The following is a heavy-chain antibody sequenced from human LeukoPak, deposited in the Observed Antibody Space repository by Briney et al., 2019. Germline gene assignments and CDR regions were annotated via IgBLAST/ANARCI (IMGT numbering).Heavy chain of an antibody. CDR2: IIPIFGTA. V-gene: IGHV1-69*05. Sequence: SVKVSCKASGGTFSSYAISWVRQAPGQGLKWMGGIIPIFGTANYAQKFQGRVTITTDESTSTAYMELSSLRSEDTAVYYCAMSLYFGVVIPGWFDPWGQGTLVTVSS. D-gene: IGHD3-3*01. J-gene: IGHJ5*02. CDR3: AMSLYFGVVIPGWFDP. CDR1: GGTFSSYA.